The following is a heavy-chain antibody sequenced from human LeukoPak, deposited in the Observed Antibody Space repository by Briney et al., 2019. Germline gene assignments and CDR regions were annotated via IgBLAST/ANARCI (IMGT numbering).Heavy chain of an antibody. V-gene: IGHV4-59*01. J-gene: IGHJ3*02. CDR3: ARDFGFGESPGAAFDI. CDR1: GGSLSNYY. D-gene: IGHD3-10*01. Sequence: PSETLSLTCIVSGGSLSNYYWSWIRQPPGKGLEWIGDIYYSGSTNYNPSLKSRVTISVDTSKNQFSLKLSSVTAADTAVYYCARDFGFGESPGAAFDIWGQGTMVTVSS. CDR2: IYYSGST.